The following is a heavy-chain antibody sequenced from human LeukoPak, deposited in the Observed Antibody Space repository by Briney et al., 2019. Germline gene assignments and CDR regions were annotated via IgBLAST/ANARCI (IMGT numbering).Heavy chain of an antibody. D-gene: IGHD2-8*01. CDR2: INHSGST. J-gene: IGHJ6*02. CDR1: GGSFSGYY. V-gene: IGHV4-34*01. CDR3: ARLTVYAHKHNHVGRMDV. Sequence: SETLSLTCAVYGGSFSGYYWSWIRQPPGKGLEWIGEINHSGSTNYNPSLKSRVTISVDTSKNQFSLKLSSVTAADTAVYYCARLTVYAHKHNHVGRMDVWGQGTTVTVSS.